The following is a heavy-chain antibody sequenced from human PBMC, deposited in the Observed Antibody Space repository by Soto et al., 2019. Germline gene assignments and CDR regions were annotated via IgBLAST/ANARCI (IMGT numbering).Heavy chain of an antibody. CDR3: ANEHSGYRWGRYFDY. J-gene: IGHJ4*02. D-gene: IGHD5-12*01. CDR1: GFTFSSYA. V-gene: IGHV3-23*01. Sequence: EVQLLESGGGLVQPGGSLRFSCAASGFTFSSYAMSWVRQAPGKGLEWVSAISGSGGSTYYADSVKGRFTISRDNSKNTLYLQMNSLRAEDTAVYYCANEHSGYRWGRYFDYWGQGTLVTVSS. CDR2: ISGSGGST.